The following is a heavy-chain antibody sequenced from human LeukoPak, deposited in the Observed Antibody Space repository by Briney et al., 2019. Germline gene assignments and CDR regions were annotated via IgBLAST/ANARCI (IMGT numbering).Heavy chain of an antibody. D-gene: IGHD3-9*01. J-gene: IGHJ4*02. CDR1: GASVSDSLSY. CDR3: ARLTKGRYFDYIFAF. V-gene: IGHV4-39*01. Sequence: SETLSLTCTVSGASVSDSLSYWGWVRQPPGKGLEWVANVYYTGSTYYNPSLKSRVTVSVDTSKNQFSLKMTSVTAADTAIYYCARLTKGRYFDYIFAFWGQGILVTVSS. CDR2: VYYTGST.